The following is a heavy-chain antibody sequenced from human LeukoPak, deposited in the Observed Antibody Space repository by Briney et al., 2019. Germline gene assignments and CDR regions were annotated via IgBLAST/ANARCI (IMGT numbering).Heavy chain of an antibody. V-gene: IGHV4-59*12. CDR2: IYYGGST. J-gene: IGHJ3*01. Sequence: SETLSLSCTASGCSISSYYLSWIRQPPGKGLEWIGYIYYGGSTNYNPSLKNGVTISVDTSNNPFSLKLTSVTAADTAVYYCARTRDNYYDARPNAFDVWGQGTMVTVSS. D-gene: IGHD3-22*01. CDR3: ARTRDNYYDARPNAFDV. CDR1: GCSISSYY.